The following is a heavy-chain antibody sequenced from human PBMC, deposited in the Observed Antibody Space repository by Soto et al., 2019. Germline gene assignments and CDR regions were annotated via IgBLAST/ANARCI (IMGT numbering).Heavy chain of an antibody. V-gene: IGHV3-30-3*01. Sequence: QMQLVESGGGVVQPGGSLRLSCAASGFTFNYYPMHWVRQAPGKGLEWVAVVSFDGSNKYYADSVKGRFTISKDNSKNTLCLQMNSIRREDTAVYYCARLPGPLVAVLYIYPLDGREAMSDVDVWGQGTTVTVSS. CDR2: VSFDGSNK. CDR3: ARLPGPLVAVLYIYPLDGREAMSDVDV. CDR1: GFTFNYYP. D-gene: IGHD6-19*01. J-gene: IGHJ6*02.